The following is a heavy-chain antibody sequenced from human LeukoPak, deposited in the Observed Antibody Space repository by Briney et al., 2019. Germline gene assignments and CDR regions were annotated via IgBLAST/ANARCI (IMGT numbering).Heavy chain of an antibody. Sequence: SETLSLTCTVSGGSISSYYWSWIRQPPGKGLEWIGYIYYSGSTNYNPSLKSRVTISVDTSKNQFSLKLSSVTAAGTAVYYCASGAYCGGDCFMPYYYYYYMDVWGKGTTVTVSS. J-gene: IGHJ6*03. CDR1: GGSISSYY. V-gene: IGHV4-59*01. CDR3: ASGAYCGGDCFMPYYYYYYMDV. CDR2: IYYSGST. D-gene: IGHD2-21*01.